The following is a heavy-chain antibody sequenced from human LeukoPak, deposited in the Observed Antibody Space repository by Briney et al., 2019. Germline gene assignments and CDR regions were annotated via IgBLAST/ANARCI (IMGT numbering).Heavy chain of an antibody. CDR2: IIPIFGTA. CDR3: ARSIVGANVKAFDI. D-gene: IGHD1-26*01. V-gene: IGHV1-69*01. J-gene: IGHJ3*02. Sequence: SVKVSCKASGGTFSSHAISWVRQAPGQGLEWMGGIIPIFGTANYAQKFQGRVTITADESTSTAYMELSSLRYEDTAVYYCARSIVGANVKAFDIWGQGTMVTVSS. CDR1: GGTFSSHA.